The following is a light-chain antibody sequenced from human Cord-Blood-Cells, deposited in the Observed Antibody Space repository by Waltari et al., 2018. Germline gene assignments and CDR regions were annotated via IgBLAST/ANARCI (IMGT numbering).Light chain of an antibody. CDR3: QQSYSTPWT. V-gene: IGKV1-39*01. CDR1: QSISSY. Sequence: DIKMTQSPSSLSASVGDRVTITCRASQSISSYLNWYQQKPGKAPKRLIYAASSLQSGVPSRFSGSGSGTDFTLTISSLQPEDFATYYCQQSYSTPWTFGQGTKVESK. J-gene: IGKJ1*01. CDR2: AAS.